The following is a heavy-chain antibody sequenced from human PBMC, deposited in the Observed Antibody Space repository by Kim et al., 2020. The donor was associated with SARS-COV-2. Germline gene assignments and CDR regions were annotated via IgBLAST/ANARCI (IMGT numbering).Heavy chain of an antibody. D-gene: IGHD3-22*01. Sequence: SETLSLTCTVSGGSFDSGGYFWSWIRQPPGGGLEWIGYISYSGSTYYNPSLKSRVSISVDTSKNHFSLKLSSVTAADTAVYYCARESSGSYYYYMDVWGKGTTVTVSS. V-gene: IGHV4-31*03. CDR1: GGSFDSGGYF. CDR2: ISYSGST. J-gene: IGHJ6*03. CDR3: ARESSGSYYYYMDV.